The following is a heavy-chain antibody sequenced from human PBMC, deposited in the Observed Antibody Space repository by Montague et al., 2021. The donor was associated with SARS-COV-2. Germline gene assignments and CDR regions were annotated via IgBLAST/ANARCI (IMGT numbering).Heavy chain of an antibody. D-gene: IGHD3-9*01. Sequence: SETLSLTCTVSGGSISSYYWSWIRQPPGKGLEWIGYIYYSGSTNYNPSLKSRVTISVDTSKNQFSLKLSSVTAADTAVYYCARSSPDRYFDWLLFPPGWFDPWGQGTLVTGSS. CDR3: ARSSPDRYFDWLLFPPGWFDP. CDR2: IYYSGST. CDR1: GGSISSYY. V-gene: IGHV4-59*08. J-gene: IGHJ5*02.